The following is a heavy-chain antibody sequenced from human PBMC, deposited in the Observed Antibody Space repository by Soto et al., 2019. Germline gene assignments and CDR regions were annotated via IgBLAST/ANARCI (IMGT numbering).Heavy chain of an antibody. D-gene: IGHD2-15*01. V-gene: IGHV1-69*12. J-gene: IGHJ4*02. Sequence: QVQLVQSGAEVKKPGSSVKVSCKASGGTFSSYAISWVRQAPGQGLEWMGGIIPIFGTANYAQKFQGRVTITAXXSXSXXYMELSSLRSEDTAVYYCASGLGYCSGGSCYTSHNWGQGTLVTVSS. CDR3: ASGLGYCSGGSCYTSHN. CDR1: GGTFSSYA. CDR2: IIPIFGTA.